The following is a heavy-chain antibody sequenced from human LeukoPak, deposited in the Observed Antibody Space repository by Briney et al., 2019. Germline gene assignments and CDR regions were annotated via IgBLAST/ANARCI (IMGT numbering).Heavy chain of an antibody. CDR3: ATTGYSSGWYSGDAFDI. D-gene: IGHD6-19*01. V-gene: IGHV3-30*02. CDR2: IRYDGSNK. J-gene: IGHJ3*02. Sequence: PGGSLRLSCAASGFTFSSYGMHWVRQAPGKGLEWVAFIRYDGSNKYYADSVKGRFTISRDNSKNTLYLQMNSLRAEDTAVYYCATTGYSSGWYSGDAFDIWGQGTMVTVSS. CDR1: GFTFSSYG.